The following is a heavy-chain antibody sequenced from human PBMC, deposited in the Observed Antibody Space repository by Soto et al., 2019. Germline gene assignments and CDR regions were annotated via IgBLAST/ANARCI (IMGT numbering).Heavy chain of an antibody. CDR1: GGSISSGGYY. V-gene: IGHV4-31*03. CDR3: ARGGYYYDSSCSPAYFQH. J-gene: IGHJ1*01. CDR2: IYYSGST. Sequence: SETLSLTCTVSGGSISSGGYYWSWIRQHPGKGLEWIGYIYYSGSTYYNPSLKSRVTISVDTSKNQFSLKLSSVTAADTAVYYSARGGYYYDSSCSPAYFQHWGKGPLVTVSS. D-gene: IGHD3-22*01.